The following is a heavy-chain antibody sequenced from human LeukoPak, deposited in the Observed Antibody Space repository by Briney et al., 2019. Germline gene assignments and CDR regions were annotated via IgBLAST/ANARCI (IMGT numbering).Heavy chain of an antibody. CDR1: GGSISSGGYY. J-gene: IGHJ6*03. V-gene: IGHV4-31*03. Sequence: PSETLSLTCTVSGGSISSGGYYWSWIRQRPGKGLEWIGYIYYSGSTYYNPSLKSRVTISIDTSKSQFSLRLNSVTAADTAVYYCARTQYVLLVYYYYYMDVWGKGTPVTVS. CDR3: ARTQYVLLVYYYYYMDV. CDR2: IYYSGST. D-gene: IGHD3-10*02.